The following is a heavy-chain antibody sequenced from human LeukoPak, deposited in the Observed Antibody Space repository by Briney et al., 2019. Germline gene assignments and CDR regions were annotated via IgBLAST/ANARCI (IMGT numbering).Heavy chain of an antibody. CDR2: INPNSGGT. D-gene: IGHD3-10*01. CDR1: GYTFTGYY. V-gene: IGHV1-2*02. J-gene: IGHJ4*02. CDR3: ARTYLSYYYGSGSYYIGYFDY. Sequence: ASVKVSCKASGYTFTGYYMHWVRQAPGQGLEWMGWINPNSGGTNYAQKFQGRVTMTRDTSISTAYMELSRLRSDDTAVYYCARTYLSYYYGSGSYYIGYFDYWGQGTLVTVSS.